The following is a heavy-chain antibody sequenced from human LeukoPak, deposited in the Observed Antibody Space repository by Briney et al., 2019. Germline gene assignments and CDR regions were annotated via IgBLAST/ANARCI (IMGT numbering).Heavy chain of an antibody. CDR1: GYTFTGYY. Sequence: ASVKVSCKASGYTFTGYYMHWVRQAPGQGLEWMGWINPNSGGTNYAQKFQGRVTMTRDTSISTAYMELSRLRSDDTAVYYCARGVPGGGYRSSTSCYRWAPYYFDYWGQGTLVTVSS. D-gene: IGHD2-2*02. V-gene: IGHV1-2*02. CDR2: INPNSGGT. J-gene: IGHJ4*02. CDR3: ARGVPGGGYRSSTSCYRWAPYYFDY.